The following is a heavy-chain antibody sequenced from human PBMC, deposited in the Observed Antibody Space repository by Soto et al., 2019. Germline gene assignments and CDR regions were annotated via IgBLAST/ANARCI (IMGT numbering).Heavy chain of an antibody. Sequence: EVQLVQSGAEVKEPGESLTISCKTSGYSFTTYWISWLRQMPGKGLEWMGRIDPTDSQTDYSPTFQGHVTILGDMSISTAYLQWNTLRASDTAIYYCATGGRGWYHWGQGTLVTVSS. CDR1: GYSFTTYW. CDR3: ATGGRGWYH. V-gene: IGHV5-10-1*01. D-gene: IGHD6-19*01. CDR2: IDPTDSQT. J-gene: IGHJ4*02.